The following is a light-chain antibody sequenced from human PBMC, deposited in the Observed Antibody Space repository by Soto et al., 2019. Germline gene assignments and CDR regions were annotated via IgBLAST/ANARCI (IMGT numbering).Light chain of an antibody. Sequence: EIVMTQSPATLSVSPGERATLSCRASQSVSSNFAWYQQNPGQAPRLLIFDASTRATAIPARFSGSGSGTEFTLTICSLQSEDLAVYYCQQYNDWPPSTFGPGTKVDIK. J-gene: IGKJ3*01. CDR3: QQYNDWPPST. CDR2: DAS. V-gene: IGKV3-15*01. CDR1: QSVSSN.